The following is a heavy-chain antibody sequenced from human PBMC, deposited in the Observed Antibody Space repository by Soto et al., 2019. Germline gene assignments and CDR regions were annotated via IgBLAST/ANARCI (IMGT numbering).Heavy chain of an antibody. CDR1: GGSISSYY. J-gene: IGHJ6*02. CDR2: IYYSGST. CDR3: ARVGGYSSDGMDV. V-gene: IGHV4-59*07. Sequence: PSDTLSLTCTVSGGSISSYYWSWIRQPPGKGLEWIGYIYYSGSTNYNPSLKSRVTISVDTSKNQFSPKLSSVTAADTAVYYCARVGGYSSDGMDVWGQGTTVTVSS. D-gene: IGHD6-19*01.